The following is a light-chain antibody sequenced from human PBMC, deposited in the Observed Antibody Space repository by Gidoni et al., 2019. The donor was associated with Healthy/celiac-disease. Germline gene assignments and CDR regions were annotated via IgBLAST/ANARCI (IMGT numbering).Light chain of an antibody. V-gene: IGLV3-19*01. CDR1: SLRSYY. CDR3: NSRDSSGNHNVV. J-gene: IGLJ2*01. Sequence: SSELTQDPAVSVALGQTVRITCQGDSLRSYYASWYQQKPGQDPVLVIYGKNNRPSGIPDRFAGSSSGNTASLTITGAQAEDEADYYCNSRDSSGNHNVVFGGGTKLTVL. CDR2: GKN.